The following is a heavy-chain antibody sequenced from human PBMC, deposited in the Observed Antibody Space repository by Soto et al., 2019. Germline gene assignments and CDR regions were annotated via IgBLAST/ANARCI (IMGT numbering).Heavy chain of an antibody. D-gene: IGHD5-12*01. Sequence: GASVKVSCKASGYTFTSYYMHWVRQAPGQGLEWMGIINPSGGSTTYAQKFQGRVTMTRDTSASTVYMELSSLRSEDTAVYYCARGDIVAIFGMDVWGQGTTVTVSS. CDR2: INPSGGST. V-gene: IGHV1-46*01. CDR1: GYTFTSYY. CDR3: ARGDIVAIFGMDV. J-gene: IGHJ6*02.